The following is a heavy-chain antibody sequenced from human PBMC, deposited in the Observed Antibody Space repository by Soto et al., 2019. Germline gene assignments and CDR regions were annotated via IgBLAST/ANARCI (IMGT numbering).Heavy chain of an antibody. D-gene: IGHD2-15*01. Sequence: ESGGGLVQPGGSLKLSCAASGFTFSGSAMHWVRQASGKGLEWVGRIRSKPNSYATAYDASVQGRFTISRDDSKNTAYLQMNSLKTEDTAVYYCTSVRGGSPDYWGQGTLVTVSS. CDR3: TSVRGGSPDY. CDR1: GFTFSGSA. J-gene: IGHJ4*02. V-gene: IGHV3-73*01. CDR2: IRSKPNSYAT.